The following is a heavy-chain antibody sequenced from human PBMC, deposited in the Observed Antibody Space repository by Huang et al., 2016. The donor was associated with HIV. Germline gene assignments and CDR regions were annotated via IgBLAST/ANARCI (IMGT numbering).Heavy chain of an antibody. CDR1: GGSISGHY. V-gene: IGHV4-59*11. Sequence: QVQLQESGPGLVKPSETLSLACTVSGGSISGHYWSWIRQPPGKGLEWLGSMYYSGSTKYNPSLESRVTISVDTSKNQFSLRLSSVTATDTAVYYCARDKNYFDPWGQGTLVTVSS. J-gene: IGHJ5*02. D-gene: IGHD1-7*01. CDR3: ARDKNYFDP. CDR2: MYYSGST.